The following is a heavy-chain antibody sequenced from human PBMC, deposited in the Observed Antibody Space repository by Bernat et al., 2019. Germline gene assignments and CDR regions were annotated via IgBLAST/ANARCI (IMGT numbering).Heavy chain of an antibody. Sequence: QVQLVESGGGVVQPGRSLRLSCAASGFTFSSYGMPWVRQAPGKGLEWVAVIWYDGSNKYYADSVKGRFTISRDNSKNTLYLQMNSLRAEDTAVYYCARDLLLWFGELKGGYFDYWGQGTLVTVSS. V-gene: IGHV3-33*01. J-gene: IGHJ4*02. CDR2: IWYDGSNK. CDR3: ARDLLLWFGELKGGYFDY. D-gene: IGHD3-10*01. CDR1: GFTFSSYG.